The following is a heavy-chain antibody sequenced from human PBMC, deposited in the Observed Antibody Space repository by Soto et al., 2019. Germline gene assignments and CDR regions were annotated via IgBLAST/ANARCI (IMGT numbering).Heavy chain of an antibody. Sequence: QVQLVQSGAEVKKPGASVKVSCKASGYTFTSYYMHWVRQAHGQGLEWMGIINPSGGSTSYEKRYQGKATITGDTTTNKVYIGLNSVKSEVTAVYYCGRDRQTAKSSCWYHFDCWSQGTLVTVTS. V-gene: IGHV1-46*01. CDR3: GRDRQTAKSSCWYHFDC. J-gene: IGHJ4*02. CDR1: GYTFTSYY. D-gene: IGHD6-19*01. CDR2: INPSGGST.